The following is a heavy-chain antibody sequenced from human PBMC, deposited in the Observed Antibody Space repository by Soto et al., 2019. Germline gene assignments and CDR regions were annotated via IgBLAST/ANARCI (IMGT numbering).Heavy chain of an antibody. CDR2: IYYSGST. CDR1: GGSISSYY. J-gene: IGHJ6*02. D-gene: IGHD1-26*01. CDR3: AXDQSPRENPYYYYGMDV. V-gene: IGHV4-59*01. Sequence: SETLSLTCTVSGGSISSYYWSWIRQPPGKGLEWIGYIYYSGSTNYNPSLKSRVTISVDTSKNQFSLKLSSVTAADTAVYYCAXDQSPRENPYYYYGMDVWGQGTTVTVSS.